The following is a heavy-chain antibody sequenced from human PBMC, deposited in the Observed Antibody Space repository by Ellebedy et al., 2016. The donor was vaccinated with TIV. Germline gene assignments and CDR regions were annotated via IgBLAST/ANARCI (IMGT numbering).Heavy chain of an antibody. D-gene: IGHD3-3*01. CDR2: IYYSGNT. Sequence: MPSETLSLTCTVSGGSINSYYWSWIRQSPGKGLEWIGNIYYSGNTNYNPSLKIRVTISVDTSKNQFSLKLSSVTAADTAVYYCATQSYYGFWSGYYRGDNDAFDIWGQGTMVTVSS. CDR3: ATQSYYGFWSGYYRGDNDAFDI. V-gene: IGHV4-59*08. CDR1: GGSINSYY. J-gene: IGHJ3*02.